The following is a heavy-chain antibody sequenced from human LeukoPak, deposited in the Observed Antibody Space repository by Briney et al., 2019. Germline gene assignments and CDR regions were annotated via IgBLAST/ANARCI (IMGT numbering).Heavy chain of an antibody. CDR1: GGSINPYY. D-gene: IGHD3-10*01. J-gene: IGHJ5*02. CDR3: ARHPLGFGELLFDP. CDR2: IYFTGST. Sequence: PSETLSLTCTVSGGSINPYYWSWIRQPPGKGLEWIGYIYFTGSTNYNPSLKSRVTISVDTSKNQFSLKVISVTAADTAVYYCARHPLGFGELLFDPWGQGTLVTVSS. V-gene: IGHV4-59*08.